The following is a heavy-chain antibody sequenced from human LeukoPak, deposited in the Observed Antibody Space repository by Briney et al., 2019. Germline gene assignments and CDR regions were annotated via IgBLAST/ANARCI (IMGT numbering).Heavy chain of an antibody. J-gene: IGHJ4*02. Sequence: SETLSLTCTVSGGSITNFYWHWIRQSPGKGLEWIGYIFHDGRTFYLPSLKSRATMSVATSKNQFSLRLTSVTAADTAIYYCARSYYYDTTFDYWGQGTLVTVSS. V-gene: IGHV4-59*01. CDR3: ARSYYYDTTFDY. D-gene: IGHD3-10*01. CDR1: GGSITNFY. CDR2: IFHDGRT.